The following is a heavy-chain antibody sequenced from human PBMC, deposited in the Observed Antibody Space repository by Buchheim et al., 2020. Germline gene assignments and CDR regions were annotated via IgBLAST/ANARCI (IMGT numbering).Heavy chain of an antibody. Sequence: EVQLLESGGGLGQSGGSLRLSCAASGFSFGNYAMSWVRQAPGKGLEWVSGISGGGGTTYYADSVKGRFTISRDNAKNTVYLQMNSLRAEDTAVFYCAKDRNSWYGVFDYWGQGIL. V-gene: IGHV3-23*01. J-gene: IGHJ4*02. CDR1: GFSFGNYA. CDR2: ISGGGGTT. D-gene: IGHD2/OR15-2a*01. CDR3: AKDRNSWYGVFDY.